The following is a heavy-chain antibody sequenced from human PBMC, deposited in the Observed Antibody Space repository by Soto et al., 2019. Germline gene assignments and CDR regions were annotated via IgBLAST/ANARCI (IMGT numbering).Heavy chain of an antibody. V-gene: IGHV3-74*01. D-gene: IGHD6-19*01. J-gene: IGHJ6*02. CDR3: AREEGAVAGPYYYYGMDV. CDR2: INSDGSST. Sequence: PGGSLRLSCAASGFPFSSYWMHWVRQAPGKGLVWVSRINSDGSSTSYADSVKGRFTISRDNAKNTLYLQMNSLRAEDTAVYYSAREEGAVAGPYYYYGMDVWGQGTTVTVSS. CDR1: GFPFSSYW.